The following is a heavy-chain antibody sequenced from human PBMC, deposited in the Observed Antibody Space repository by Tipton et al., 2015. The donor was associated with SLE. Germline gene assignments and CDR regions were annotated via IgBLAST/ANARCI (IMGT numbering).Heavy chain of an antibody. CDR2: ISAYNGDT. V-gene: IGHV1-18*01. J-gene: IGHJ4*02. CDR1: GYIFTNYD. CDR3: ARGYDFWSGLIDY. D-gene: IGHD3-3*01. Sequence: QLVQSGAEVKKPGASVKVSCKTSGYIFTNYDVTWVRQAPGQGLEWMGRISAYNGDTNYAQKVQGRVTMTTDTSTSTAYMELRSLRSDDTAVYYCARGYDFWSGLIDYWGQGTLVTVSS.